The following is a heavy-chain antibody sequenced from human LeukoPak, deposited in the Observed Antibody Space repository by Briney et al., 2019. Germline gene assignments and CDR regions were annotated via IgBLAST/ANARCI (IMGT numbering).Heavy chain of an antibody. V-gene: IGHV4-61*02. J-gene: IGHJ6*03. CDR2: IYTSGST. D-gene: IGHD6-13*01. Sequence: PSETLSLTCTVSGGSISSRAYYWSWIRQPAGKGLEWIGRIYTSGSTNYNPSLKSRVTISVDTSKNQFSLKLSSVTAADTAVYYCAREIAAAGVHYYMDVWGKGTTVTISS. CDR1: GGSISSRAYY. CDR3: AREIAAAGVHYYMDV.